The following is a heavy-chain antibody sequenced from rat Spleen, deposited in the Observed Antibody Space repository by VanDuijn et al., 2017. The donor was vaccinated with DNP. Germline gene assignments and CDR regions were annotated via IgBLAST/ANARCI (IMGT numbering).Heavy chain of an antibody. D-gene: IGHD3-8*01. CDR1: GFTFSDYH. V-gene: IGHV5-7*01. CDR3: TSNPHLRTAAPFDY. J-gene: IGHJ2*01. CDR2: ISSDGSDT. Sequence: EVQLVESDGGLVQPGRSLKLSCAASGFTFSDYHMAWVRQAPKKGLEWVTTISSDGSDTYYRDSVKGRFSPSRDNAKSTLYLQVNSLRSEDTATYYCTSNPHLRTAAPFDYWGQGVMVTVSS.